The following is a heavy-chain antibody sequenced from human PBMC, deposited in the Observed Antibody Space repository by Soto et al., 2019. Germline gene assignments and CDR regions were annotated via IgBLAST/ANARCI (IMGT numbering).Heavy chain of an antibody. CDR3: AKETHYYDSSGPIDY. CDR2: ISGGGGRT. CDR1: GFTFNIYA. V-gene: IGHV3-23*01. Sequence: GGSLSLSCAASGFTFNIYAISWVRQAPGNGLEWVSTISGGGGRTYYADSGKGRFTISRDNSKNTLYLQMNSLRAEDTAVYYCAKETHYYDSSGPIDYWGQGTLVTVSS. J-gene: IGHJ4*02. D-gene: IGHD3-22*01.